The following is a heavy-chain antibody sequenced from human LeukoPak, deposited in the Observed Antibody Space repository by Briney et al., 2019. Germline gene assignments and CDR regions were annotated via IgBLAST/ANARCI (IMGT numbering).Heavy chain of an antibody. J-gene: IGHJ4*02. V-gene: IGHV4-59*08. D-gene: IGHD1-26*01. CDR1: GGSINSYY. CDR2: IYYSGST. Sequence: PSETLSLTCSVSGGSINSYYWTWIRQPPGKGLEWIGFIYYSGSTKYNPSLKSRVTISLDTSKNQFSLRLSSVTAADTAVYYCARREATKPKYCFDNWGLGTLVTVST. CDR3: ARREATKPKYCFDN.